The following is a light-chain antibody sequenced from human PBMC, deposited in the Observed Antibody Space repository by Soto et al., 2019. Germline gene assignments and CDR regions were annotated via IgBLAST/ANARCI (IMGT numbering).Light chain of an antibody. J-gene: IGKJ1*01. CDR3: QQSYSTPWT. CDR1: QSISSH. CDR2: AAS. Sequence: DIQMTQSPSSLSASVGDRVTITCRASQSISSHLNWYQQKPGKAPKLLIYAASSLQSGVPSRFSGSESGTDFTLTISSLQPEDFATYYCQQSYSTPWTFGQGTKVEIK. V-gene: IGKV1-39*01.